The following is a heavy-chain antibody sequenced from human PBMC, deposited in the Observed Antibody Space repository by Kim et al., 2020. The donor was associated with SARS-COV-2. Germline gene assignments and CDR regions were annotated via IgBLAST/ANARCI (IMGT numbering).Heavy chain of an antibody. CDR3: ARLYYYDSSGYYWGGATDYYYYYMDV. CDR2: INTNTGNP. V-gene: IGHV7-4-1*02. Sequence: ASVKVSCKASGYTFTSYAMNWVRQAPGQGLEWMGWINTNTGNPTYAQGFTGRFVFSLDTSVSTAYLQISSLKAEDTAVYYCARLYYYDSSGYYWGGATDYYYYYMDVWGKGTTVTVSS. CDR1: GYTFTSYA. D-gene: IGHD3-22*01. J-gene: IGHJ6*03.